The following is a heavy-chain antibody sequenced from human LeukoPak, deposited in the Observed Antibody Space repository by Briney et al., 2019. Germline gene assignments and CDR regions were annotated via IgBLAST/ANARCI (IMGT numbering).Heavy chain of an antibody. CDR2: INHSGST. Sequence: SSETLSLTCAVYGGSFSGYYWSWIRQPPGKGLEWIGEINHSGSTNYNPSLKSRVTVSVDTSKNQFSLKLSSVTAADTAVYYCARGKRGYSSSWYDYWGQGTLVTVSS. V-gene: IGHV4-34*01. CDR1: GGSFSGYY. D-gene: IGHD6-13*01. J-gene: IGHJ4*02. CDR3: ARGKRGYSSSWYDY.